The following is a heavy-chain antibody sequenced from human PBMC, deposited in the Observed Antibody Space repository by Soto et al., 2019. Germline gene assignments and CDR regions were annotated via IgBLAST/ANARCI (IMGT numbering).Heavy chain of an antibody. Sequence: PSETLSLTCTVSGGSISSGGYYWSWIRQHPGKGLEWIGYIYYSGSTNYNPSLKSRVTISVDKSKNQFSLKLSSVTAADTAVYYCARAHSSSWYYPLYYFDYWGQGTLVTVSS. D-gene: IGHD6-13*01. J-gene: IGHJ4*02. V-gene: IGHV4-31*03. CDR2: IYYSGST. CDR1: GGSISSGGYY. CDR3: ARAHSSSWYYPLYYFDY.